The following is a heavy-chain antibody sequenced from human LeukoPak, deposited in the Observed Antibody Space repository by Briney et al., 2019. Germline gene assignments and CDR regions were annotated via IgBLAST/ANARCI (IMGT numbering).Heavy chain of an antibody. J-gene: IGHJ4*02. D-gene: IGHD1-26*01. Sequence: SETLSLTCAVYGGSFSGYYWSWIRQPPGKGLEWIGEINHSGSTNYNPSLKSRVTISVDTSKNQFSLKLSSVTAADTAVYYCARGFSGSYYYFDYWGQGTPVTVSS. CDR2: INHSGST. CDR3: ARGFSGSYYYFDY. V-gene: IGHV4-34*01. CDR1: GGSFSGYY.